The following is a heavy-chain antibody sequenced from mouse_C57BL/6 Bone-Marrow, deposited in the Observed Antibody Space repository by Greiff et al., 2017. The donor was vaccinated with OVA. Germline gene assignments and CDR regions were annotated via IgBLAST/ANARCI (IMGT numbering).Heavy chain of an antibody. CDR2: IDPENGDT. CDR1: GFNIKDDY. D-gene: IGHD6-5*01. Sequence: VQLKESGAELVRPGASVKLSCTASGFNIKDDYMPWVKQRPEQGLEWIGWIDPENGDTEYASKFQGKATITADTSSNTAYLQLSSLTSEDTAVNYSTSYGYFDVWGTGTTLTVSS. V-gene: IGHV14-4*01. J-gene: IGHJ1*03. CDR3: TSYGYFDV.